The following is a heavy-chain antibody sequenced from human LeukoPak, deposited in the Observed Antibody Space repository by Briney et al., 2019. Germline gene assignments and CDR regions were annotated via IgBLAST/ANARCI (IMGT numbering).Heavy chain of an antibody. J-gene: IGHJ4*02. V-gene: IGHV3-30*02. CDR2: IRYDGSYK. D-gene: IGHD1-26*01. CDR1: GFTFSSYG. CDR3: AKDIVGATHY. Sequence: GGSLRLSCAASGFTFSSYGMHWVRQAPGKGLEWVAFIRYDGSYKYYADSVKGRFTISRDNSKNTLYLQMNSLRAEDTAVYYCAKDIVGATHYWGQGTLVTVSS.